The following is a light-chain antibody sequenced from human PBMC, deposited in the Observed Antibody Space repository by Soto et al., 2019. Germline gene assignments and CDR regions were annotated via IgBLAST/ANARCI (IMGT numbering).Light chain of an antibody. Sequence: EIVLTQSPATLSLSPGERATLSCKASQSVSNYLAWYQQKPGQAPRLPMYGASNRATGIPARFSGSGSGTDFTLTISSLEPEDFAVYYCQQRSNWLTFGGGTKVEIK. J-gene: IGKJ4*01. CDR1: QSVSNY. CDR3: QQRSNWLT. CDR2: GAS. V-gene: IGKV3-11*01.